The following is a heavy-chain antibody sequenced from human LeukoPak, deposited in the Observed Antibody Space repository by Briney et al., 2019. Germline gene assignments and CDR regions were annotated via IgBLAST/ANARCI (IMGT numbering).Heavy chain of an antibody. CDR2: ISGSGGST. J-gene: IGHJ4*02. CDR1: GFTFSSYA. D-gene: IGHD3-22*01. V-gene: IGHV3-23*01. CDR3: AKTSYDSSGYYYFDY. Sequence: GGSLRLSCAASGFTFSSYAMSWVRQAPGKGLEWVSAISGSGGSTYYADSVKGGFTISRDNSKNTLYLQMNSLRAEDTAVYYCAKTSYDSSGYYYFDYWGQGTLVTVSS.